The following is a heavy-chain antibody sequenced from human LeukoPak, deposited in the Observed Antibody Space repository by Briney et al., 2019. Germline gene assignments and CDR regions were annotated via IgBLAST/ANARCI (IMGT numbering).Heavy chain of an antibody. Sequence: ASVKVSCKASGYTFTGYYMHWVRQAPGQGLEWMGWINPNSGGTNYAQKFQGRVTMTRDTSISTAYMELSSLRSEDTAVYYCARDLGDSGGDWFDPWGQGTLVTVSS. CDR1: GYTFTGYY. CDR3: ARDLGDSGGDWFDP. CDR2: INPNSGGT. D-gene: IGHD4-17*01. V-gene: IGHV1-2*02. J-gene: IGHJ5*02.